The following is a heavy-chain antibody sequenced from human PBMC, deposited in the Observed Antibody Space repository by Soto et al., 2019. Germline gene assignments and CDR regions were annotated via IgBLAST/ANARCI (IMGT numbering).Heavy chain of an antibody. V-gene: IGHV1-2*02. CDR3: ARESLSDSSPRTHPFDP. J-gene: IGHJ5*02. CDR1: GYTFTGYY. CDR2: INPNSGGA. D-gene: IGHD6-19*01. Sequence: QVQLVQSGAEVKKPGASVKVSCKTSGYTFTGYYLHWVRQAPGQGLEWMAWINPNSGGANYAQKFQGRVTMTRDTSISTAYMELSRLRSDDTAVYYCARESLSDSSPRTHPFDPWGQGTLVTVSS.